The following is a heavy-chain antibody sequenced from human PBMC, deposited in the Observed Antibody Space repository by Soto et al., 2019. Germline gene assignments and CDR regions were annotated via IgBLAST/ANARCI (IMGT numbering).Heavy chain of an antibody. CDR1: GFSLSNVRMG. V-gene: IGHV2-26*01. CDR2: IFSNDEK. D-gene: IGHD1-26*01. J-gene: IGHJ4*02. Sequence: SGPTLVNPTETLTLTCTVSGFSLSNVRMGVSWIRQPPGKALEWLAHIFSNDEKFNNTSLKSRVTISKDTSKSQVVLTMTDMDPVDTATYYCARTVVGSYHEAYYFDYWGQGTLVTVSS. CDR3: ARTVVGSYHEAYYFDY.